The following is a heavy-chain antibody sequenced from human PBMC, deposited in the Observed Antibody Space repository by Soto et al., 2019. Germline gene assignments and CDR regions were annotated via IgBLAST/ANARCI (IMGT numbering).Heavy chain of an antibody. CDR3: ARRGLERQPFDY. J-gene: IGHJ4*02. V-gene: IGHV4-39*01. D-gene: IGHD1-1*01. Sequence: SETLSLTCTVSGGSISSSSYYWGWIRQPPGKGLEWIGSIYYSGSTYYNPSLKSRVTISVDTSKNQFSLKLSSVTAADTAVYYCARRGLERQPFDYWGQGTLVTVSS. CDR1: GGSISSSSYY. CDR2: IYYSGST.